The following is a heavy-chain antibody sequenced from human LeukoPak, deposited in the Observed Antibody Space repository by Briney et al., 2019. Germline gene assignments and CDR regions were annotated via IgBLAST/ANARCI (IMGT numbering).Heavy chain of an antibody. V-gene: IGHV4-61*02. CDR1: GGSISSGTYY. J-gene: IGHJ2*01. D-gene: IGHD3-3*01. CDR2: IYTSGST. CDR3: ARRGITIFGVVTITDDWYFDL. Sequence: PSETLSLTCTVSGGSISSGTYYWSWIRHPAGKGLEWIGRIYTSGSTNYNPSLKSRVTISVDTSKNQFSLKLSSVTAADTAVYYCARRGITIFGVVTITDDWYFDLWGRGTLVTVSS.